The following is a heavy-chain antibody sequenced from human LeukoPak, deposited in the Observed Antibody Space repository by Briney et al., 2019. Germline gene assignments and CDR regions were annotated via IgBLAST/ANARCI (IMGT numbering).Heavy chain of an antibody. CDR1: GYTFTSYG. CDR3: ARAPPSGSYYYGMDV. Sequence: ASVKVSCTASGYTFTSYGINWLRQAPGQGLEWMGGIIPIFGTANYAQKFQGRVTITADESTSTAYMELSSLRSEDTAVYYCARAPPSGSYYYGMDVWGQGTTVTVSS. D-gene: IGHD1-26*01. V-gene: IGHV1-69*13. J-gene: IGHJ6*02. CDR2: IIPIFGTA.